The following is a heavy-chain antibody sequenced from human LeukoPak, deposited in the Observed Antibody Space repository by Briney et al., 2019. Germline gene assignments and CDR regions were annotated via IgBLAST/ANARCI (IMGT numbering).Heavy chain of an antibody. D-gene: IGHD4-17*01. V-gene: IGHV5-51*01. J-gene: IGHJ4*02. CDR3: ARALRTGQGDYVPVL. CDR2: IYPGDSET. CDR1: GYKFTNYW. Sequence: GESLKISCKASGYKFTNYWIGWVRQMPGKGLEWMTIIYPGDSETRYSPSFQGQVTISADKSIDTMYLQWSSPKASDTAMYYCARALRTGQGDYVPVLWGQGTLVTVSS.